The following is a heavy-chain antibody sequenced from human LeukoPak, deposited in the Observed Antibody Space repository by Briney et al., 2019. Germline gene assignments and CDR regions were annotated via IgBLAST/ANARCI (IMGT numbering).Heavy chain of an antibody. CDR2: IAGYNGNT. Sequence: ASVKVSCKTSGYTFTTYGIAWVRQAPGQGLEWMGWIAGYNGNTNYAQRFQGRVTMTTDTSTSTAYLELRSLRSDATAIYYCARGPRSNEYWGQGTLVTVCS. CDR1: GYTFTTYG. V-gene: IGHV1-18*01. CDR3: ARGPRSNEY. J-gene: IGHJ4*02.